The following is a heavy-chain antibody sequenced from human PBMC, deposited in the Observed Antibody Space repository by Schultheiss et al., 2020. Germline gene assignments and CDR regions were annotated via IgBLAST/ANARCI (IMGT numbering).Heavy chain of an antibody. J-gene: IGHJ4*02. D-gene: IGHD1-26*01. CDR3: ARGRVWGDYVGVDDY. Sequence: GGSLRLSCAASGFTFSSYAMHWVRQAPGKGLEWVAVISYDGSNKYYADSVEGRFTISRDNSKNTLYLQMNSLRAEDTAVYYCARGRVWGDYVGVDDYWGQGTLVTVSS. V-gene: IGHV3-30*01. CDR2: ISYDGSNK. CDR1: GFTFSSYA.